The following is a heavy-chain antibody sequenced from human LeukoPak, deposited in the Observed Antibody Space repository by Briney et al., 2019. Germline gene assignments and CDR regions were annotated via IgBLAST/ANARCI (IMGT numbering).Heavy chain of an antibody. J-gene: IGHJ5*02. Sequence: SETLSLTCTVSGGSISSYYWSWIRQPPGKGLEWIGYIYYSGSTNYNPSLKSRVTISVDTSKNQFSLKLSSVTAADTAVYYCARDVAATSWFDPWGQGTLVTVSS. D-gene: IGHD2-15*01. CDR2: IYYSGST. CDR3: ARDVAATSWFDP. V-gene: IGHV4-59*08. CDR1: GGSISSYY.